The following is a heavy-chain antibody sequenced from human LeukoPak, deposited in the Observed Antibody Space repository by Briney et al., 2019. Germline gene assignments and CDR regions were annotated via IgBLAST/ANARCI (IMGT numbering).Heavy chain of an antibody. D-gene: IGHD3-10*01. CDR1: GFTFSGYV. V-gene: IGHV3-21*01. Sequence: GGSLRLSCAASGFTFSGYVMTWVRQAPGKGLECVSSITFSSSDIYYADSVKGGFTISRDNTKDSRYMQMNSLRAEDTAIYYCARGPQFSGPGWFAPWGQRTLVTVPS. CDR3: ARGPQFSGPGWFAP. CDR2: ITFSSSDI. J-gene: IGHJ5*02.